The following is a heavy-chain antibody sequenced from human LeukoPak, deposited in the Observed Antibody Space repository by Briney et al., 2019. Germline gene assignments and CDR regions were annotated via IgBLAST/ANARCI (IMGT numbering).Heavy chain of an antibody. CDR3: ARGEYDFWSGYLDY. D-gene: IGHD3-3*01. J-gene: IGHJ4*02. Sequence: PGGSLRLSCAASGFTVSSNYMSWVRQAPGKGLEWVSVIYSGGSTYYADSVKGRFTISRDNSKNTLYLQMNSLRAEDTAVYYCARGEYDFWSGYLDYWGQGTLVTVSS. V-gene: IGHV3-53*01. CDR2: IYSGGST. CDR1: GFTVSSNY.